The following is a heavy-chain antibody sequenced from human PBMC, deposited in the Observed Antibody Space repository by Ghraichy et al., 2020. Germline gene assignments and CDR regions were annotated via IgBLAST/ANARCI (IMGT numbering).Heavy chain of an antibody. Sequence: GGSLRLSCAASGFTFSNAWMSWVHQAPGKGLEWVGRIKSKTDGGTTDYAAPVKGRFTISRDDSKNTLYLQMNSLKTEDTAVYYCTTEPHSRYCTNGVCYEGGVYYYYGMDVWGQGTTVTVSS. CDR3: TTEPHSRYCTNGVCYEGGVYYYYGMDV. V-gene: IGHV3-15*01. CDR2: IKSKTDGGTT. J-gene: IGHJ6*02. D-gene: IGHD2-8*01. CDR1: GFTFSNAW.